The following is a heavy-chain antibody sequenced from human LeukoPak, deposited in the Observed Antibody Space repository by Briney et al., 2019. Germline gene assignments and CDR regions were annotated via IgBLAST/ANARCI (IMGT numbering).Heavy chain of an antibody. CDR2: INPNSGGT. Sequence: ASVKLSCKASGYTFTGYYMHWVRQAPGQGLEWMGWINPNSGGTNYAQKFQGRVTMTRDTSISTAYMELSRLRSDDTAVYYCARDAANWGSPFDPWGQGTLVTVSS. V-gene: IGHV1-2*02. CDR3: ARDAANWGSPFDP. CDR1: GYTFTGYY. D-gene: IGHD7-27*01. J-gene: IGHJ5*02.